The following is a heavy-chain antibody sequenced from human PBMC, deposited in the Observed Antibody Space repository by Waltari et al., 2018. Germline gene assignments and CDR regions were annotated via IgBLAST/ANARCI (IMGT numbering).Heavy chain of an antibody. CDR1: GFTFSRYW. J-gene: IGHJ6*02. Sequence: EEQLVESGGGLAQPGESLRLSCAASGFTFSRYWMDWVRQAPGKGLGWVSRINSDGSNRTYADSVKGRFTISRDNAKNTLYVQMNRLRAEDTAVYYCARVATKTYSSPVPGRPYYYGMDVWGQGTTVTVSS. CDR2: INSDGSNR. V-gene: IGHV3-74*01. D-gene: IGHD3-22*01. CDR3: ARVATKTYSSPVPGRPYYYGMDV.